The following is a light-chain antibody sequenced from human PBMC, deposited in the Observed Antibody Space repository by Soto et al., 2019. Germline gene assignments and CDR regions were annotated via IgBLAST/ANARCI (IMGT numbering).Light chain of an antibody. Sequence: QSVLTQPASVSGSPGQSITISCTGTSSDIGRYNYVSWFQQHPGKVPKLVIFEVNYRPSGVPDRFSGPKSGNTASLTITGLQAEDEADYYCTSCITANTRCVFGSGTKVTV. V-gene: IGLV2-14*01. CDR3: TSCITANTRCV. CDR1: SSDIGRYNY. J-gene: IGLJ1*01. CDR2: EVN.